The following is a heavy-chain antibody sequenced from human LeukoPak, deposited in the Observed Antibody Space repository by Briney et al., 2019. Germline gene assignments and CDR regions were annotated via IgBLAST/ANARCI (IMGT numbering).Heavy chain of an antibody. CDR3: ARGTVPYYYYGMDV. J-gene: IGHJ6*02. CDR1: GYTLTGYY. Sequence: ASVKVSCKASGYTLTGYYMNWVRQAPGQGLEWMGWINPNSGGTNYAQKFQGWVTMTRDTSISTAYMELSRLRSDDTAVYYCARGTVPYYYYGMDVWGQGTTVTVSS. V-gene: IGHV1-2*04. CDR2: INPNSGGT. D-gene: IGHD4-17*01.